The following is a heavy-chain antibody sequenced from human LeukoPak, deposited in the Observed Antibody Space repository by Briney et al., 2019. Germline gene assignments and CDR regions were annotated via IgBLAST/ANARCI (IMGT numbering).Heavy chain of an antibody. V-gene: IGHV3-23*01. J-gene: IGHJ4*02. Sequence: GGSLRLPCAASGFTFSNYAMSWVRQAPGKGLEWVSGITGSGSDTYYADSVKGRFTISRDNSKNTLYLQMNSLRAEDTALYYCAKDYFGNYGDFFDYWGQGTLVTVSS. D-gene: IGHD4-17*01. CDR3: AKDYFGNYGDFFDY. CDR1: GFTFSNYA. CDR2: ITGSGSDT.